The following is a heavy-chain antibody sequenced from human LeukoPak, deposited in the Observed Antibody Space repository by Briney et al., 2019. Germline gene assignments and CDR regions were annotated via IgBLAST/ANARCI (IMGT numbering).Heavy chain of an antibody. V-gene: IGHV1-69*05. CDR3: ARCEFYGDYGAGLRWDWVDP. CDR1: GGTFSSYA. Sequence: ASVKVSCKASGGTFSSYAISWVRQAPGQGLEWMGGIIPIFGTANYAQKYQGRVTITTDESTSTAYMELSRLRSEDTAVYYCARCEFYGDYGAGLRWDWVDPWGQGTLVTVSS. D-gene: IGHD4-17*01. CDR2: IIPIFGTA. J-gene: IGHJ5*02.